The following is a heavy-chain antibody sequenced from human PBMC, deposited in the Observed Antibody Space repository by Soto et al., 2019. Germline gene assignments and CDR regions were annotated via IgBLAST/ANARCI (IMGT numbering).Heavy chain of an antibody. J-gene: IGHJ6*02. CDR3: ARGPFFYDYSNYAPDYYYYYGMDV. D-gene: IGHD4-4*01. Sequence: SETLSLTCTVSGGSISSYYWSWIRQPPGKGLEWIGYIYYSGSTNYNPSLKSRVTISVDTSKNQFSLKLSSVTAADTAVYYCARGPFFYDYSNYAPDYYYYYGMDVWGQGTTVTVSS. CDR1: GGSISSYY. V-gene: IGHV4-59*01. CDR2: IYYSGST.